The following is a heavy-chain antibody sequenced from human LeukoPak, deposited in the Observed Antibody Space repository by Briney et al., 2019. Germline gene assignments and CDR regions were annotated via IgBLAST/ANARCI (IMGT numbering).Heavy chain of an antibody. CDR2: IYPGDSYT. Sequence: GESLKISCKGSGYSFTSYWIGWERQMPGKGLEWMGIIYPGDSYTRYSPSFQGQVTISADKSISTAYLHWSSLEASDTAMYYCARRPNIVGAPFDYWGQGTLVTVSS. CDR3: ARRPNIVGAPFDY. V-gene: IGHV5-51*01. CDR1: GYSFTSYW. J-gene: IGHJ4*02. D-gene: IGHD1-26*01.